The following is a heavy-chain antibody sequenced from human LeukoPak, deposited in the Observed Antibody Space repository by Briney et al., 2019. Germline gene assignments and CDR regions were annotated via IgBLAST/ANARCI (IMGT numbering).Heavy chain of an antibody. J-gene: IGHJ4*02. V-gene: IGHV3-15*01. CDR3: TTHYDFWSGHDY. Sequence: GGSLRLSCAASGFTFSNAWMSWVRQAPGKGLEWVGRIKSKTDGGTTDYAAPVKGRFTISRDDSKNTLYLQMNSLKTEDTAAYYCTTHYDFWSGHDYWGQGTLVTVSS. CDR2: IKSKTDGGTT. D-gene: IGHD3-3*01. CDR1: GFTFSNAW.